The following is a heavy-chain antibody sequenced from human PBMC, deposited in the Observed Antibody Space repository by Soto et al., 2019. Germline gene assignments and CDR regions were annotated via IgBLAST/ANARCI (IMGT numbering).Heavy chain of an antibody. CDR2: TNPNSGGT. Sequence: ASVKVSCKASGYPFTGYYMHWVRQAPGQGLEWMGWTNPNSGGTNYAQKFQGWVTMTRDTSISTAYMGLSRLRPDDTAGYYCARVRVGSYYDFWGGYWTRPGGYYYYGMDVWGQGTTVTVSS. V-gene: IGHV1-2*04. CDR1: GYPFTGYY. CDR3: ARVRVGSYYDFWGGYWTRPGGYYYYGMDV. J-gene: IGHJ6*02. D-gene: IGHD3-3*01.